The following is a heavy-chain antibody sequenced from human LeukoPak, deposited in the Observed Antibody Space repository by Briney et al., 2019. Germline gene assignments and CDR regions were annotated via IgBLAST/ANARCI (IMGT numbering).Heavy chain of an antibody. V-gene: IGHV4-34*01. J-gene: IGHJ4*02. Sequence: PSETLSLTCAVYGGSFSGYYRSWIRQPPGKGLEWIGEINHSGSTNYNPSLKSRVTISVDTSKNQFSLKLSSVTAADTAVYYCARGEKYCSGGSCYSYFDYWGQGTLVTVSS. CDR3: ARGEKYCSGGSCYSYFDY. D-gene: IGHD2-15*01. CDR1: GGSFSGYY. CDR2: INHSGST.